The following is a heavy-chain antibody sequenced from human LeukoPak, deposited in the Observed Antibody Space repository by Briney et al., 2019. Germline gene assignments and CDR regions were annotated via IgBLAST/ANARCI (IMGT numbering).Heavy chain of an antibody. CDR3: ARPIWFGGPDAFDI. CDR2: ISSSSSYI. D-gene: IGHD3-10*01. CDR1: GFTFSSYS. J-gene: IGHJ3*02. V-gene: IGHV3-21*01. Sequence: PGGSLRPSCAASGFTFSSYSMNWVRQAPGKGLEWVSSISSSSSYIYYADSVKGRFTISRDNAKNSLYLQMNSLRAEDTAVYYCARPIWFGGPDAFDIWGQGTMVTVSS.